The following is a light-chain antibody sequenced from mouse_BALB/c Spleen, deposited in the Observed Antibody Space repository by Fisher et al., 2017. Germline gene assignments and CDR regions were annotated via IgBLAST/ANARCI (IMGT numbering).Light chain of an antibody. J-gene: IGKJ5*01. CDR1: SSVSY. CDR3: QQYSGYPLT. CDR2: DTS. V-gene: IGKV4-55*01. Sequence: IVITQTPAIMSASPGEKVTMTCSASSSVSYMYWYQQKPGSSPRLWIYDTSNLVSGVPARFSGSGSGTSYSLTISSMEAEDAATYYCQQYSGYPLTFGAGTKLELK.